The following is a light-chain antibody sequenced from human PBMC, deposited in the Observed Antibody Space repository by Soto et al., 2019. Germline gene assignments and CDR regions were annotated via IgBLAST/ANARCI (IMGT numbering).Light chain of an antibody. CDR2: EVS. CDR3: SSYTSSGIYV. J-gene: IGLJ1*01. Sequence: QSVLTQPASVSGSPGQSITISCTGTSSDVGGYNYVSWYQQHPGKAPKLMIYEVSNRPSGISTRFSGSKSGNTASLTISGLQAEDVADYYCSSYTSSGIYVFGTGTKGTVL. CDR1: SSDVGGYNY. V-gene: IGLV2-14*01.